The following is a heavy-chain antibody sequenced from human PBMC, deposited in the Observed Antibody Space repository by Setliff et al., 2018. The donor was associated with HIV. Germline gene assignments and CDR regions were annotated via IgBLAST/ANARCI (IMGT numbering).Heavy chain of an antibody. CDR2: ISAYNGKV. D-gene: IGHD3-9*01. CDR1: GYTFTSYG. Sequence: ASVKVSCKASGYTFTSYGISWVRQAPGQGLEWMGWISAYNGKVGYAQQLQGRVTLTIDTSTSTAYMELRSLKSDDTAVYYCARGGLRYFDWLFDYWGQGTLVTVSS. CDR3: ARGGLRYFDWLFDY. J-gene: IGHJ4*02. V-gene: IGHV1-18*01.